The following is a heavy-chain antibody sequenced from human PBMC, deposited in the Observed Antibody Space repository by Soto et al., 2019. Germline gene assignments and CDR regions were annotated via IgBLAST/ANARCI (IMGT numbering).Heavy chain of an antibody. J-gene: IGHJ3*02. Sequence: GESLKISCKGSGYIFSNYWIAWVRQIPWKGLEWMGLIYPGDSDTRYSPSFQGQVTFSADKSIRTAYLQWSSLKASDTAMYYCARPKPPQSCDAFDIWGQGTMVTVSS. CDR3: ARPKPPQSCDAFDI. D-gene: IGHD2-15*01. CDR1: GYIFSNYW. V-gene: IGHV5-51*01. CDR2: IYPGDSDT.